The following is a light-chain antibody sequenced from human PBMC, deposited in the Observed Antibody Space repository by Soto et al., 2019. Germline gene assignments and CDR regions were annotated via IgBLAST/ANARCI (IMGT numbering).Light chain of an antibody. CDR2: GAS. CDR3: QQYGFSLT. J-gene: IGKJ4*01. CDR1: QSVSSSY. V-gene: IGKV3-20*01. Sequence: ETVLTQSPGTLSLSPGERATLSCRASQSVSSSYLAWYQQKPGQAPRLLIYGASNRATGMPDRFSGSGSGTDFTLTISRLEPEDSAVYYCQQYGFSLTFGGGTKVEIQ.